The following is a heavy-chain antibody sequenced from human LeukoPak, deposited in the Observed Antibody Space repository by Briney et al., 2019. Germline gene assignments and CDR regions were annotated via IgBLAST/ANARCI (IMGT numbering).Heavy chain of an antibody. CDR2: IYHSGST. J-gene: IGHJ4*02. Sequence: SETLSLTCTVSGYSISGGYYWGWIRQPPGKGLEWIGSIYHSGSTYYNPSLKSRVTISVDTSKNQFSLKLSSVTAADTAVYYCARRPQYGSFDYWGQGTLVTVSS. CDR1: GYSISGGYY. V-gene: IGHV4-38-2*02. CDR3: ARRPQYGSFDY. D-gene: IGHD4-17*01.